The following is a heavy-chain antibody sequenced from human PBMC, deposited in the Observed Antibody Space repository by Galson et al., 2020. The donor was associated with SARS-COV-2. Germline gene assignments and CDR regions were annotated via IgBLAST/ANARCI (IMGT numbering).Heavy chain of an antibody. CDR3: AAAGTNSTDAFDI. CDR2: IYPGDSDT. J-gene: IGHJ3*02. CDR1: GSSFTSYW. Sequence: GESLKISCKGSGSSFTSYWIGWVRQMPGKGLEWMGIIYPGDSDTRYSPSFQGQVTISADKSISTAYLQWSSLKASDTAMYYCAAAGTNSTDAFDIWGQGTMVTVSS. V-gene: IGHV5-51*01. D-gene: IGHD6-13*01.